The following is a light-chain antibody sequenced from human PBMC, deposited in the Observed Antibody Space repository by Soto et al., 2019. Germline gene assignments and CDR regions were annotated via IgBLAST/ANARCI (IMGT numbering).Light chain of an antibody. J-gene: IGKJ1*01. CDR2: DAS. CDR1: QSVRGNY. CDR3: QQYGSSPWT. V-gene: IGKV3-20*01. Sequence: EIVLTQSPGTLSLSPGERATLSCRASQSVRGNYLAWYQQKPGQAPRLLIYDASSRATGIPDRFSGSGSGTDFTLTISRLEPEDFAVYYCQQYGSSPWTFGQGTKVEIK.